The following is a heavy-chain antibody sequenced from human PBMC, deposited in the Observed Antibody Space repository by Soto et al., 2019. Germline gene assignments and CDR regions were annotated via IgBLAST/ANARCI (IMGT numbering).Heavy chain of an antibody. V-gene: IGHV4-59*08. CDR2: IYYSGST. CDR1: GGSISNYY. CDR3: AKGGSGKFPL. Sequence: QVQLQESGPGLVKPSETLSLTCTVSGGSISNYYWSWIRQPPGRGLEWIGYIYYSGSTNYNPSLKGRLTTPVDTSKTQFSLKLSSVTAADPAVYYGAKGGSGKFPLWGQGTLVTVSS. J-gene: IGHJ4*02. D-gene: IGHD3-10*01.